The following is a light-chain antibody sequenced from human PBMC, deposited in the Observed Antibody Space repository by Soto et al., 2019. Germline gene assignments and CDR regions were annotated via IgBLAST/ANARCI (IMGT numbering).Light chain of an antibody. CDR3: SSYTSSSSPGVV. J-gene: IGLJ2*01. CDR2: EVN. Sequence: QSALTQPASVSGSPGQSITISCTGTSSDLGGYNYVSWYQQHPGKAPKLMIYEVNNRPSGVSNRFSGSKSGNTASLTISGLQAEDEADYHCSSYTSSSSPGVVFGGGTKLTVL. CDR1: SSDLGGYNY. V-gene: IGLV2-14*01.